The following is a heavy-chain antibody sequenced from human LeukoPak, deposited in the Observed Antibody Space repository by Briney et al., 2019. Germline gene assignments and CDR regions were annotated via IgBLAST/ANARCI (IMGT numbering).Heavy chain of an antibody. V-gene: IGHV4-39*07. CDR1: GASISGRSYY. CDR3: ARSGDFLDLYYFDY. D-gene: IGHD4-17*01. J-gene: IGHJ4*02. CDR2: IHYSGST. Sequence: PSETLSLTCTVSGASISGRSYYWGWIRQPPGKGLEWIGNIHYSGSTYYNPSLQGRVTISVDTSKNQISLNLSSVTAADTAVYYCARSGDFLDLYYFDYWGQGALVAVSS.